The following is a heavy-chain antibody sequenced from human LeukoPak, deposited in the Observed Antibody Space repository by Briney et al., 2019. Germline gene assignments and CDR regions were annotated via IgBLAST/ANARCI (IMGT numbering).Heavy chain of an antibody. V-gene: IGHV3-23*01. CDR1: GLTLSSYA. CDR3: ARDLMV. Sequence: GGSLRLSCAASGLTLSSYAMGWVRQAPGKGLEWVSGIGGSGGSTYYADSVKGRFTISRDNSKNTLYLQMNSLRAEDTAVYYCARDLMVRGQGTLVTVSS. J-gene: IGHJ4*02. D-gene: IGHD2-8*01. CDR2: IGGSGGST.